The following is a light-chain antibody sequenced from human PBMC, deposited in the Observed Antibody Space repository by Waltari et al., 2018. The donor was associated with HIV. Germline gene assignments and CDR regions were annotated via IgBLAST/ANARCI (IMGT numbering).Light chain of an antibody. V-gene: IGKV3-15*01. CDR1: HGISDK. CDR2: DAS. J-gene: IGKJ4*01. Sequence: ETVMTQSPATLPVSPGERVTLSCRASHGISDKLACYQQKPGQAPRFLIYDASSRAPGVPARFSGSGSGTDFTLTISSLQSEDSAVYYCQQYYNWPPLTFGGGTRVEIK. CDR3: QQYYNWPPLT.